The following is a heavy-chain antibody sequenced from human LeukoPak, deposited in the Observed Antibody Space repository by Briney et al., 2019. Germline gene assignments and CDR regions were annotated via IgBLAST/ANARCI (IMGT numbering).Heavy chain of an antibody. V-gene: IGHV3-64*01. D-gene: IGHD6-13*01. CDR1: GFTFSGYG. J-gene: IGHJ4*02. CDR3: ARAGPYSSSWYGY. CDR2: ISSNGGST. Sequence: TGGSLRLSCAASGFTFSGYGMHWVRQAPGKGLEYVSAISSNGGSTYYANSVKGRFTISRDNSKNTLYLQMDSLRAEDMAVYYCARAGPYSSSWYGYWGQGTLVTVSS.